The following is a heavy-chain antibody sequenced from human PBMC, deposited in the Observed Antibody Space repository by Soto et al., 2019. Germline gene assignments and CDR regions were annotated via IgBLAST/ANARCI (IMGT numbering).Heavy chain of an antibody. V-gene: IGHV1-18*01. CDR1: GYTFTSYG. J-gene: IGHJ6*03. Sequence: GASVKVSCKASGYTFTSYGISWVRQAPGQGLEWMGWISAYNGNTNYAQKLQGRVTMTTDTSTSTAYMELRSLRSDDTAVFYCASVGADIVVVPAAMADYYYYYLDVWGKGTTVTVSS. CDR2: ISAYNGNT. D-gene: IGHD2-2*01. CDR3: ASVGADIVVVPAAMADYYYYYLDV.